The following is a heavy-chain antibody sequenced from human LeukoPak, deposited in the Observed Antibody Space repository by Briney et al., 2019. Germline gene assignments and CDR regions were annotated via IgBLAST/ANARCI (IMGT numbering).Heavy chain of an antibody. CDR2: IKQDGSEK. CDR1: GFTFSSYW. Sequence: GGSLRLSCAASGFTFSSYWMSWVRQAPGKGLEWVANIKQDGSEKYYVDSVKGRFTISGDNAKNSLYLQMNSLRAEDTAVYYCARGDAAMVTFDYYYYGMDVWGQGTTVTVSS. J-gene: IGHJ6*02. D-gene: IGHD5-18*01. V-gene: IGHV3-7*01. CDR3: ARGDAAMVTFDYYYYGMDV.